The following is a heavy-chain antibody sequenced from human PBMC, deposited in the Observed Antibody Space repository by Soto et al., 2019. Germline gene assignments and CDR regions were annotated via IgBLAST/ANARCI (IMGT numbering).Heavy chain of an antibody. Sequence: QVQLVQSGAEVKKPGSSVKVSCKASGGTFSSYAISWVRQAPGQGLEWRGGIIPISGTANYAQKFQGRVTITADESTSTADMELSSLRSEDTAVYYCARSQGSSTSLEIYYYYYYGMDVWCQGTTVTVSS. CDR3: ARSQGSSTSLEIYYYYYYGMDV. V-gene: IGHV1-69*01. D-gene: IGHD2-2*01. CDR1: GGTFSSYA. CDR2: IIPISGTA. J-gene: IGHJ6*02.